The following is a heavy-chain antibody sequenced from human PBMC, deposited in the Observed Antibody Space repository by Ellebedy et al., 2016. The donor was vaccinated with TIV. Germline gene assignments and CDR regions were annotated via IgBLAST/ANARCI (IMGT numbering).Heavy chain of an antibody. V-gene: IGHV1-18*04. CDR3: ARNYYGSGSYYWYFDL. J-gene: IGHJ2*01. CDR1: GYTFTSYG. D-gene: IGHD3-10*01. Sequence: ASVKVSXXASGYTFTSYGISWVRQAPGQGLEWMGWISAYNGTTNYAQKLQGRVTMTTDTSTSTAYMELRSLRSDDTAVYYCARNYYGSGSYYWYFDLWGRGTLVTVSS. CDR2: ISAYNGTT.